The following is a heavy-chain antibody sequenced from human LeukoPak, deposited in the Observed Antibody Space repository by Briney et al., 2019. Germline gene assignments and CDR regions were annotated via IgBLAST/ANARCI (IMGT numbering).Heavy chain of an antibody. V-gene: IGHV3-7*03. Sequence: GGSLRLSCAASGFTFSSYWMSWVRQAPGKGLEWVANIKQDGSEKYYVDSVKGRFTIPRDNAKNSLYLQMNSLRAEDTAVYYCARGPAAHYFDYWGQGTLVTVSS. CDR2: IKQDGSEK. CDR1: GFTFSSYW. J-gene: IGHJ4*02. CDR3: ARGPAAHYFDY. D-gene: IGHD6-13*01.